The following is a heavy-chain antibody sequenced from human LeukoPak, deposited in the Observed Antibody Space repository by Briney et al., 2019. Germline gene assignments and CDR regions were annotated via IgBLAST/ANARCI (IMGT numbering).Heavy chain of an antibody. Sequence: PGGSLRLSCAASGFTFSSYSMNWVRQAPGKGLEWVSYISSSSSTIYYADSVKGRFTISRDNAKNSLYLQMNSLRAEGTAVYYCARDRDYYDSSGYYWGAFDIWGQGTMVTVSS. D-gene: IGHD3-22*01. CDR3: ARDRDYYDSSGYYWGAFDI. J-gene: IGHJ3*02. CDR1: GFTFSSYS. V-gene: IGHV3-48*04. CDR2: ISSSSSTI.